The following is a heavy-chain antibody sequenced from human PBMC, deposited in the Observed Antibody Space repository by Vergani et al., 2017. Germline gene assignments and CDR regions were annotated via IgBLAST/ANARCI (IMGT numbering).Heavy chain of an antibody. CDR1: GFTFSSYS. CDR2: ISSSSSYI. J-gene: IGHJ4*02. Sequence: EVQLVESGGGLVKPGGSLRLSCAASGFTFSSYSMNWVRQAPGTGLEWVSSISSSSSYIYYADSVKGRFTISRDNAKNSLYLQMNSLRAEDTAVYYCARARYCSSTSCQYVPLTGPFDYWGQGTLVTVSS. CDR3: ARARYCSSTSCQYVPLTGPFDY. V-gene: IGHV3-21*01. D-gene: IGHD2-2*01.